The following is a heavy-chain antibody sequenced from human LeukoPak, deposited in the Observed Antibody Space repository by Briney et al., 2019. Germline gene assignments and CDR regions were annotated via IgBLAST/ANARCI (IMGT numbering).Heavy chain of an antibody. V-gene: IGHV3-15*01. D-gene: IGHD3-22*01. CDR2: IKSKTDGGTT. CDR3: TTDHPRVVVIPGGIDY. CDR1: GFTFSNAW. Sequence: GGSLRLSCAASGFTFSNAWMSWVRQAPGKGLEWVGRIKSKTDGGTTDHAAPVKGRFTISRDDSKNTLYLQMNSLKTEDTAVYYCTTDHPRVVVIPGGIDYWGQGTLVTVSS. J-gene: IGHJ4*02.